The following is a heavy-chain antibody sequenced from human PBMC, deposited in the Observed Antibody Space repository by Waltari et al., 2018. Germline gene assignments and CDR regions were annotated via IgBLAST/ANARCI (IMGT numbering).Heavy chain of an antibody. CDR1: GGTFSSYA. D-gene: IGHD3-22*01. J-gene: IGHJ6*02. Sequence: AEVKKPGSSVKVSCKASGGTFSSYAISWVRQAPGQGLEWMGGIIPIFGTANYAQKFQGRVTITADESTSTAYMELSSLRSEDTAVYYCASVHYDSSGLDSYYYYYGMDVWGQGTTVTVSS. CDR2: IIPIFGTA. CDR3: ASVHYDSSGLDSYYYYYGMDV. V-gene: IGHV1-69*01.